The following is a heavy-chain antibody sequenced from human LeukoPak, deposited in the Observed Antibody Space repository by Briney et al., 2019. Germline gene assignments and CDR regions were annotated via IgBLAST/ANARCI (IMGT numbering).Heavy chain of an antibody. CDR2: IKQDGSEK. CDR1: GFTFSSYW. D-gene: IGHD6-19*01. CDR3: ATRSSYSSGWYAGYFDL. J-gene: IGHJ2*01. V-gene: IGHV3-7*01. Sequence: AGGSLRLSCAASGFTFSSYWMSWVRQAPGKGLEWAANIKQDGSEKYYVGSVKGRFTISRDNAKNSLYLQMNSLRAEDTAVYYCATRSSYSSGWYAGYFDLWGRGTLVTVSS.